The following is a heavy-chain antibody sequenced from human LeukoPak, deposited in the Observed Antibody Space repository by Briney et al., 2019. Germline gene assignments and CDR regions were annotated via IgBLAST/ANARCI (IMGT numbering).Heavy chain of an antibody. Sequence: SETLSLTCTVSGGSISSSSYYWGWIRQPPGKGLEWIGSIYYSGGTYYNPSLKSRVTISVDTSKNQFSLKLSSVTAADTAVYYCARDDYYYDSSGYLRSDAFDIWGQGTVVTVSS. CDR1: GGSISSSSYY. V-gene: IGHV4-39*07. J-gene: IGHJ3*02. CDR3: ARDDYYYDSSGYLRSDAFDI. CDR2: IYYSGGT. D-gene: IGHD3-22*01.